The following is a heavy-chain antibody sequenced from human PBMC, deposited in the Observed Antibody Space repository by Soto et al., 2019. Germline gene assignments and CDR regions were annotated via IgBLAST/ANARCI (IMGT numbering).Heavy chain of an antibody. CDR2: IYYSGST. CDR1: GGAISSGGYY. V-gene: IGHV4-31*03. J-gene: IGHJ4*02. Sequence: QVQLQESDPGLVKPSQTLSLTCTVSGGAISSGGYYWSWIRQHPGKGLEWIGYIYYSGSTYYNPSLKSRVTISVDTSKNQFSLKLSSVTAADTAVYYCAREVIIGDPHFDYWVQGTLVTVSS. CDR3: AREVIIGDPHFDY. D-gene: IGHD4-17*01.